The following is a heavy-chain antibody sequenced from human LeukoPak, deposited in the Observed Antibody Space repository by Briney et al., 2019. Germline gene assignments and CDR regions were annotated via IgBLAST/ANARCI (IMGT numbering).Heavy chain of an antibody. V-gene: IGHV4-34*01. CDR1: GGSFSDYF. CDR2: ISHSGST. J-gene: IGHJ4*02. CDR3: VTYYYGSSAPKRNY. D-gene: IGHD3-22*01. Sequence: PSETLSITCAVYGGSFSDYFWSWIRQPPGKGLEWIGEISHSGSTTYNPSLRSRVTISGDTSKKQFSLKLSSVTAADTAVYYCVTYYYGSSAPKRNYWGQGILVTVSS.